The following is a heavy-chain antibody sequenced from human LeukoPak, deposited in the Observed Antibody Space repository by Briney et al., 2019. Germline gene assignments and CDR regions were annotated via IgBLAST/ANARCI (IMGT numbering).Heavy chain of an antibody. J-gene: IGHJ4*02. D-gene: IGHD1-1*01. CDR1: GDSMRGYY. Sequence: SETLSLTCTVSGDSMRGYYWSWIRQPPGKGLGWIGDIHYSGTTDYNPSLKSRITISVDTSKNQFSLKLSSVTAADTAVYYCARDRLKTGTTEYYFDYWGQGTLVTVSS. CDR3: ARDRLKTGTTEYYFDY. V-gene: IGHV4-59*01. CDR2: IHYSGTT.